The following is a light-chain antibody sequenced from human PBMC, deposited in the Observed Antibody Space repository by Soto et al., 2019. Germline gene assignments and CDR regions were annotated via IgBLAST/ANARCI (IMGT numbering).Light chain of an antibody. Sequence: EIELTQSPGTPSLHPGDIATLSCRSSHSISRTLLAWYQQKTGQAPRLLIYSSSIRATGIPARFSGSGSGTDFTLTISSLEPEDFAVYYCQQRSNWPPLINCGKGTRRAIK. CDR3: QQRSNWPPLIN. CDR2: SSS. CDR1: HSISRT. V-gene: IGKV3D-20*02. J-gene: IGKJ5*01.